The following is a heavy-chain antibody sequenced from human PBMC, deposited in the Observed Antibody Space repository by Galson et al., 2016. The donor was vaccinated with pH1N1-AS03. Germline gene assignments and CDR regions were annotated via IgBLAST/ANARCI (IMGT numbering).Heavy chain of an antibody. CDR1: GFTFSDYY. CDR2: IRNKANGATT. Sequence: SLRLSCAASGFTFSDYYMDWVRQAPGKGLEWVGRIRNKANGATTEYAASVKGRFTISRDDSKNSLFLQMDSLKTEDPAVYYCARSATVTPFFSYDSGMGVWGRGTTVTVSS. D-gene: IGHD2/OR15-2a*01. CDR3: ARSATVTPFFSYDSGMGV. J-gene: IGHJ6*02. V-gene: IGHV3-72*01.